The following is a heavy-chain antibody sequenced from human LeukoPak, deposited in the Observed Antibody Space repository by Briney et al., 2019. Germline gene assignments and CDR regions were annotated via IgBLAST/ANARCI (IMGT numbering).Heavy chain of an antibody. CDR1: GGSNSGYY. J-gene: IGHJ5*02. Sequence: SETLSLTCTVSGGSNSGYYWSWIRQPPGKGLEWIGYIYYSGSTNYNPSLKSRVTLSLDTSKNQFSLKLLSVTAAHTAVYYCARTIEGYNWFDPWGQGSLVTVSS. CDR3: ARTIEGYNWFDP. V-gene: IGHV4-59*01. CDR2: IYYSGST.